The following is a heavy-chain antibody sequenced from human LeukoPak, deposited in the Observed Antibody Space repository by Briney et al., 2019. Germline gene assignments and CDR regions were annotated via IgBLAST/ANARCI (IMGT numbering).Heavy chain of an antibody. CDR2: INHSGST. CDR1: GVSFSGYY. D-gene: IGHD2-8*02. CDR3: ARSGPYYYYYYMDV. Sequence: PSETLSLTCAVYGVSFSGYYWSWIRQPPGKGLEWIGEINHSGSTNYNPSLKSRVTISVDTSKNQFSLKLSSVTAADTAVYYCARSGPYYYYYYMDVWGKGTTVTISS. J-gene: IGHJ6*03. V-gene: IGHV4-34*01.